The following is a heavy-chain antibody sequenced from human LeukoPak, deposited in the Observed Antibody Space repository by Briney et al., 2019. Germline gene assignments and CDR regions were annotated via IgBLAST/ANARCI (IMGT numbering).Heavy chain of an antibody. CDR3: TTDNLPRNYCSGGSCPGPYDSSSDY. CDR1: GFTFSNNA. D-gene: IGHD2-15*01. J-gene: IGHJ4*02. Sequence: GGSLRLSCATSGFTFSNNAMSWVRQAPGKGLEWVGRIKSKTDGGTTDYAAPVKGRFTISRDDSKNTLYLQMNSLKTEDTAVYYCTTDNLPRNYCSGGSCPGPYDSSSDYWGQGTLVTVSS. V-gene: IGHV3-15*01. CDR2: IKSKTDGGTT.